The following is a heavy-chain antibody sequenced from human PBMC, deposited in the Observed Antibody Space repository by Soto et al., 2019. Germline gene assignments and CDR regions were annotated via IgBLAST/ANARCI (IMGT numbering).Heavy chain of an antibody. D-gene: IGHD3-22*01. CDR2: LYYSGST. J-gene: IGHJ3*02. Sequence: QLQLQESGPGLVKPSETLSLTCTVSGGSISSSSYYWGWIRQPPGKGLEWIGSLYYSGSTYYNPSLKSRVTISVDTSKNQFYLKLRSVTAADTAVYYCARQELYYYDGSGYPYRAFDIWGQGTMVTVSS. CDR1: GGSISSSSYY. V-gene: IGHV4-39*01. CDR3: ARQELYYYDGSGYPYRAFDI.